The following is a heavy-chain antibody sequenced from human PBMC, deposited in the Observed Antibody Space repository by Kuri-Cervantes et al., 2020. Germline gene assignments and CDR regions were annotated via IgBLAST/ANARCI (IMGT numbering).Heavy chain of an antibody. V-gene: IGHV4-61*01. CDR2: IYYSGST. Sequence: SETLSLTCTASGGSISSSRYYWGWIRQPPGKGLEWIGYIYYSGSTNYNPSLKSRVTISVDTSKNQFSLKLSSVTAADTAVYYCARDGMAPHYYDSSGYSLWHFDYWGQGTLVTVSS. J-gene: IGHJ4*02. D-gene: IGHD3-22*01. CDR3: ARDGMAPHYYDSSGYSLWHFDY. CDR1: GGSISSSRYY.